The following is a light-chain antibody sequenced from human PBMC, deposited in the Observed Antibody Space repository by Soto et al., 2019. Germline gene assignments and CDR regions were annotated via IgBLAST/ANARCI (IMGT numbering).Light chain of an antibody. CDR1: QNVSTY. CDR2: DAS. CDR3: QQRTNWLT. V-gene: IGKV3-11*01. J-gene: IGKJ3*01. Sequence: EIVLTQSPATLSLSPGERVTLSCRASQNVSTYLAWYQQKPGQAPRLLIYDASNRATGIPARLSGSGSGKDFTLTISSLQPEVFAGYYCQQRTNWLTFGPGTKVDIK.